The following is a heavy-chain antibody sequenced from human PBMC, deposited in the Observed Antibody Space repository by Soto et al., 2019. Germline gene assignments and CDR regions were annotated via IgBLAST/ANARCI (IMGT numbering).Heavy chain of an antibody. V-gene: IGHV3-7*01. J-gene: IGHJ4*02. D-gene: IGHD4-4*01. Sequence: EVQLVESGGGLVQPGESLRLSCAVSGFNFSVYWMSWVRQAPGKGLEWVANIKEDGSEKYYVDSVKGRFTISRENAKKSLSLQMNGLRAEDTAVYYCASTRLHDYWGQGTLVTVSS. CDR1: GFNFSVYW. CDR2: IKEDGSEK. CDR3: ASTRLHDY.